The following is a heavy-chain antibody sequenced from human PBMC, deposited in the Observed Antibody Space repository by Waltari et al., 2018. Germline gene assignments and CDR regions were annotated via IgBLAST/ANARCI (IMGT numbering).Heavy chain of an antibody. CDR2: IKPVLGTT. CDR1: GGTFGSYA. CDR3: ARDRHFSDGGAYYESGL. Sequence: QVQLVQSGSEVKKPGSSVKVSCKASGGTFGSYAVSWVRQAPGQGLEWVGGIKPVLGTTSYAQKFQDRVTLIADDSSSTVYMELGSLKSDDTAVYYCARDRHFSDGGAYYESGLWGRGTLVTVSS. V-gene: IGHV1-69*13. D-gene: IGHD2-21*01. J-gene: IGHJ2*01.